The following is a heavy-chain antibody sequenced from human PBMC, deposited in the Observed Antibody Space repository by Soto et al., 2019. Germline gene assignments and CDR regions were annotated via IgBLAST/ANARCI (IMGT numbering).Heavy chain of an antibody. CDR3: ARDGREASGIDV. D-gene: IGHD1-26*01. CDR1: GGSISSHY. Sequence: SETLSLTCTVSGGSISSHYWSWVRQAPGKGLKWIGCIYYRGNTFYNPSLKSRGTISVDTSNNQFSLKLDSVTPADTAVYYCARDGREASGIDVWGQGTAVTVSS. J-gene: IGHJ6*02. V-gene: IGHV4-59*11. CDR2: IYYRGNT.